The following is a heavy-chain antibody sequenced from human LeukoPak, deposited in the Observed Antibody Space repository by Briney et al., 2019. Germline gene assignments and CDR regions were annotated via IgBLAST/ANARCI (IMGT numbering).Heavy chain of an antibody. CDR3: ARGATPYYYFDY. D-gene: IGHD1-26*01. CDR1: GGSISSYY. J-gene: IGHJ4*02. V-gene: IGHV4-59*01. CDR2: IYYTGGT. Sequence: SETLSLTCTVSGGSISSYYWIWIRQPPGKGLEWIGYIYYTGGTNYIPSLKSRVTISLDTSKNQFSLKLNSVTAADTAVYYCARGATPYYYFDYWGQGTLVTVSS.